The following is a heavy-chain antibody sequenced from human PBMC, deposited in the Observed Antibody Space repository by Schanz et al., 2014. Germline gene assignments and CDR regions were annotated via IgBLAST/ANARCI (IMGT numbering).Heavy chain of an antibody. CDR1: GGSISSYY. CDR2: MYYSGST. CDR3: ARGVLGSGYRQQYYFDH. V-gene: IGHV4-59*12. D-gene: IGHD3-3*01. J-gene: IGHJ4*02. Sequence: QVQLQESGPGLVKPSETLSLTCTVSGGSISSYYWSWIRQPPGKGLEWIGYMYYSGSTNYNTSLNSRVTISVDTSKNHFSLKVTSVTPADTAVYYCARGVLGSGYRQQYYFDHWGQGTLVTVSS.